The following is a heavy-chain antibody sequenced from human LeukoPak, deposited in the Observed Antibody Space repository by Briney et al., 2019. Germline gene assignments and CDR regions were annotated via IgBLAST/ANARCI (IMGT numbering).Heavy chain of an antibody. CDR3: ARIFGVEGYYFDY. Sequence: PSETLSLTCAVYGGSFSGYYWSWIRQPPGKGLEWIGEINHSGSTNYNPSLKSRVTISVDTSKNQFSLKLSSVTAADTAVYYCARIFGVEGYYFDYWGQGTLVTVSS. V-gene: IGHV4-34*01. CDR2: INHSGST. D-gene: IGHD3-3*01. CDR1: GGSFSGYY. J-gene: IGHJ4*02.